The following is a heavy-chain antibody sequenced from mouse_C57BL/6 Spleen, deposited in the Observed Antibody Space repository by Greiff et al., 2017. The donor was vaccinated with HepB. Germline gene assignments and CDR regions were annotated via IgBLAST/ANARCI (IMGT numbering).Heavy chain of an antibody. Sequence: EVMLVESGGGLVQPKGSLKLSCAASGFSFNTYAMNWVRQAPGKGLEWVARIRSKSNNYATYYADSVKDRFTISRDDSESMLYLQMNNLKTEDTAMYYCVRGADYYGSNYFDYWGQGTTLTVSS. CDR3: VRGADYYGSNYFDY. J-gene: IGHJ2*01. CDR2: IRSKSNNYAT. D-gene: IGHD1-1*01. V-gene: IGHV10-1*01. CDR1: GFSFNTYA.